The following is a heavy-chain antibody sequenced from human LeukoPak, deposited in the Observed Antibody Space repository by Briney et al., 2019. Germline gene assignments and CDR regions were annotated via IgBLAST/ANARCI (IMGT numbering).Heavy chain of an antibody. CDR3: ARSGGGYSYGFDY. D-gene: IGHD5-18*01. Sequence: GGSLRLSCAASGFTVSSNYMSWVRRAPGKGLEWVSVIYSGGSTYYADSVKGRFTISRDNSKNTLYLQMNSLRAEDTAVYYCARSGGGYSYGFDYWGQGTLVTVSS. CDR1: GFTVSSNY. CDR2: IYSGGST. J-gene: IGHJ4*02. V-gene: IGHV3-53*01.